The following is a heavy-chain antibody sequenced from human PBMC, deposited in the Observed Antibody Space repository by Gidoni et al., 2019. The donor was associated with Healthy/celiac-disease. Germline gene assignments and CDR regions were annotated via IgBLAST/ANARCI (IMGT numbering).Heavy chain of an antibody. CDR1: GFTFSSYW. D-gene: IGHD2-2*01. V-gene: IGHV3-7*01. J-gene: IGHJ4*02. CDR3: ARVGDIVVVPAAIDFGY. Sequence: EVQLVESGGGLVQPGGSLRLSCADSGFTFSSYWMSWVRQAPGKGLEWVANIKQDGSEKYYVDSVKGRFTISRDNAKNSLYLQMNSLRAEDTAVYYCARVGDIVVVPAAIDFGYWGQGTLVTVSS. CDR2: IKQDGSEK.